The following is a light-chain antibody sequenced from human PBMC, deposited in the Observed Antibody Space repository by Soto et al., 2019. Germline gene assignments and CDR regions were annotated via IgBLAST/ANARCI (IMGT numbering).Light chain of an antibody. CDR2: DVS. Sequence: QSALTQPASVSGSPGQSVTISCTGTSSDVGGYNYVSWYQQHPGKAPKFMIYDVSNRPSGVSTRFSGSKSGNTASLTISGLQPEDEADYYCSSYTTGSTPVVFGGGTKLTVL. V-gene: IGLV2-14*01. J-gene: IGLJ2*01. CDR3: SSYTTGSTPVV. CDR1: SSDVGGYNY.